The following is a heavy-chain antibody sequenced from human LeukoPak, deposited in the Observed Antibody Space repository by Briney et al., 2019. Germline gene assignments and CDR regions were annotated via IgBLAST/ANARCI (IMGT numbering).Heavy chain of an antibody. J-gene: IGHJ4*02. V-gene: IGHV3-21*01. Sequence: GGSLRLSCAASGFTFSAYTMNWVRQAPGKGLEWVSSISSSSSYINYADSVKGRFTISRDNAKNSLYLQMNSLRAEDTAVYYCARDQWLDEYWGQGTLVTVSS. D-gene: IGHD6-19*01. CDR1: GFTFSAYT. CDR2: ISSSSSYI. CDR3: ARDQWLDEY.